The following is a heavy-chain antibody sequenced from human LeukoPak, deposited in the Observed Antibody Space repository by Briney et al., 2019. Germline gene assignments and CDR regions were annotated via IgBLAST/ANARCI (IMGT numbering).Heavy chain of an antibody. V-gene: IGHV4-38-2*01. D-gene: IGHD4-11*01. J-gene: IGHJ4*02. CDR2: ISPSGNT. Sequence: PSETLSLTCAVSGYSISSASYWGWIRQPPGKGLEWIGSISPSGNTYYNPSLKSRISTSLDTSKNQFSLKLTSMTAADTAFYYCARRAYSDLYFDYWGQGTLVTVSS. CDR1: GYSISSASY. CDR3: ARRAYSDLYFDY.